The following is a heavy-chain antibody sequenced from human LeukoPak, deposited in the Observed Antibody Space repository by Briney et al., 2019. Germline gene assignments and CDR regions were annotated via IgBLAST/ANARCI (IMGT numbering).Heavy chain of an antibody. V-gene: IGHV1-2*02. J-gene: IGHJ4*02. CDR1: GYTFTGYY. CDR2: INPNSGGT. Sequence: ASVKVSCKASGYTFTGYYIHWVRQAPGQGLEWMGWINPNSGGTNYAQKFQGRVTMTRDRSINTAYMDLRSLTYDDTAVYYCARDKRAEAALDFWGQGTLVTVSS. CDR3: ARDKRAEAALDF.